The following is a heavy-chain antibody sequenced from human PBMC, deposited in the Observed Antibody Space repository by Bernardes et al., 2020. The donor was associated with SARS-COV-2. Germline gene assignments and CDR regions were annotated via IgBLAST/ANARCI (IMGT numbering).Heavy chain of an antibody. CDR3: ARHDYYGSGKLDV. J-gene: IGHJ6*02. Sequence: ASVKVSCKASGYTFTDSFLYLVRQAPGQGLEWMGWINPRNGGTNYVQKFQGRVTMTRDTSIGTVYMELIRLRSEDTAVYYCARHDYYGSGKLDVWGQGTTVIVSS. D-gene: IGHD3-10*01. CDR1: GYTFTDSF. CDR2: INPRNGGT. V-gene: IGHV1-2*02.